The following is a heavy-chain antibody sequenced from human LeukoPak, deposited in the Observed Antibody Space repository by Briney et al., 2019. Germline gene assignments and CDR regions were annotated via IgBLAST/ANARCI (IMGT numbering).Heavy chain of an antibody. V-gene: IGHV3-23*01. CDR2: ISGSGGST. J-gene: IGHJ6*04. D-gene: IGHD2-2*01. CDR3: ATLDCSSTSCYGLGRAEYYYYGMDV. Sequence: PGGSLRLSCAASGFTFSSYAMSWVRQAPGKGLEWVSVISGSGGSTYYADSVKGRFTISRDNSKNTLYLQMNSLRAEDTAVYYCATLDCSSTSCYGLGRAEYYYYGMDVWGKGTTVTVSS. CDR1: GFTFSSYA.